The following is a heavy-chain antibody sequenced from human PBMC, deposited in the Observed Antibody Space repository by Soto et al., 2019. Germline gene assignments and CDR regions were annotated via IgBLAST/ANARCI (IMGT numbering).Heavy chain of an antibody. D-gene: IGHD6-25*01. V-gene: IGHV1-69*02. J-gene: IGHJ3*02. Sequence: QVQLVQSGAEVKNPGSSVKVSCKASGGTFNISTIIWVRQAPGQGLEWMGRIIPILAITNYAQRFQDRVTITADTSTRTAYMDLSSLTSEDTAVYYCALGRLSAETFQIRGQRTLVTVSS. CDR1: GGTFNIST. CDR2: IIPILAIT. CDR3: ALGRLSAETFQI.